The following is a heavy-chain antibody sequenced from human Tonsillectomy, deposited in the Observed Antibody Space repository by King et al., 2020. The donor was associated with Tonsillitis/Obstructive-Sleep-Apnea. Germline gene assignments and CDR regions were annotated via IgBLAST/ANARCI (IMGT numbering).Heavy chain of an antibody. V-gene: IGHV3-9*01. Sequence: VQLVESGGGLVQPGRSLRLSCAASGFTFDDYAMHWVRQTPGKGLEWVSGISWNSRXIGYADSVKGRFTISRDNAKSSLYLEMNSLRVEDTALYYCAKDHGLAGYFYYMDVWGKGTTVTVS. J-gene: IGHJ6*03. CDR2: ISWNSRXI. CDR1: GFTFDDYA. CDR3: AKDHGLAGYFYYMDV. D-gene: IGHD2-21*01.